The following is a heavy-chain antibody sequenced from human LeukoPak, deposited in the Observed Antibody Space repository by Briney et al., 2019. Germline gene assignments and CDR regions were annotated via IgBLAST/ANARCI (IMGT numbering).Heavy chain of an antibody. CDR2: IRYDGSNK. CDR3: AKDPDTLEWLLDPFDY. D-gene: IGHD3-3*01. V-gene: IGHV3-30*02. Sequence: PGGSLRLSCAASGFTFSSYGMHWVRQAPGKGLEWVSFIRYDGSNKYYADSVKGRFTISRDNSKNTLYLQMNSLRAEDTAVYYCAKDPDTLEWLLDPFDYWGQGTLVTVSS. J-gene: IGHJ4*02. CDR1: GFTFSSYG.